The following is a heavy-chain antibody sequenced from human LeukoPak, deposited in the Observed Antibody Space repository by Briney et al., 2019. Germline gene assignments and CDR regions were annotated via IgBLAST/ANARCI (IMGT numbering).Heavy chain of an antibody. D-gene: IGHD3-10*01. CDR2: IWYDGSNK. CDR3: AKEGGYYSPLDY. Sequence: QPGRSLRLSCAASGFTFSSYGMHWVRQAPGKGLEWVAVIWYDGSNKYYADSVKGRFTISRDNSKNTPYLRMNSLRAEDTAVYYCAKEGGYYSPLDYWGQGTLVTVSS. V-gene: IGHV3-33*06. CDR1: GFTFSSYG. J-gene: IGHJ4*02.